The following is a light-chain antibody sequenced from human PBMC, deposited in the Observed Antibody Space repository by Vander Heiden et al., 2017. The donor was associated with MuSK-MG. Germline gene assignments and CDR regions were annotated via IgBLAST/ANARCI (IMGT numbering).Light chain of an antibody. Sequence: DIVMPQSPLSLPVTPGEPASISCKSSQSLVHSNGYNYVDWYLQKPGQSPQLLSYLGSSRASGVPDRFNGSGSGTDFTLKISRVEAEDVGVYYCMQALQTPLTFGGGTKVEIK. CDR2: LGS. CDR3: MQALQTPLT. CDR1: QSLVHSNGYNY. V-gene: IGKV2-28*01. J-gene: IGKJ4*01.